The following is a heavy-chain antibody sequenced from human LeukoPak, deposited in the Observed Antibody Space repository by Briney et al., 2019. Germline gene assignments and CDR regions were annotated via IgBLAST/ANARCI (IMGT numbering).Heavy chain of an antibody. CDR2: ISSTSRYI. CDR1: GLTFTYYS. CDR3: ARCYASGSYGIDY. V-gene: IGHV3-21*06. J-gene: IGHJ4*02. Sequence: GGSLRLSCAASGLTFTYYSMNWVRQVPGKGLQWVSSISSTSRYIYYADSVKGRFTVSRDNAQNSLSLQMNSLGAEDTAVYYCARCYASGSYGIDYWGQGTLVTVSS. D-gene: IGHD3-10*01.